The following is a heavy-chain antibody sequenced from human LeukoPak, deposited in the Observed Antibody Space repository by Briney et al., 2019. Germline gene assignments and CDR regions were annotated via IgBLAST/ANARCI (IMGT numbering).Heavy chain of an antibody. CDR2: ISGSGGST. J-gene: IGHJ4*02. D-gene: IGHD3-22*01. V-gene: IGHV3-23*01. CDR1: GFTFSSYS. Sequence: GGSLRLSCAASGFTFSSYSMNWVRQAPGKGLEWVSAISGSGGSTYYADSVKGRFTISRDNSKNTLYLQMNSLRAEDTAVYYCAKEIYYYDSSGYLDYWGQGTLVTVSS. CDR3: AKEIYYYDSSGYLDY.